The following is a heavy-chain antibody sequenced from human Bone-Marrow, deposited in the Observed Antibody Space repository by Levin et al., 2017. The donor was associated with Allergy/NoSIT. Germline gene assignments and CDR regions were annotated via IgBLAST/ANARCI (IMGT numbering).Heavy chain of an antibody. CDR1: GFTFSTSW. J-gene: IGHJ3*02. CDR2: ISSDGSTT. Sequence: LSLTCATSGFTFSTSWMHWVRQAPGKGLLWVSRISSDGSTTNYADSVKGRFTISRDNAKNTLYLQMSSLRAEDTAVYYCVAPCLYYYDTTGFYFHDAFDIWGQGTMVTVSS. V-gene: IGHV3-74*01. CDR3: VAPCLYYYDTTGFYFHDAFDI. D-gene: IGHD3-22*01.